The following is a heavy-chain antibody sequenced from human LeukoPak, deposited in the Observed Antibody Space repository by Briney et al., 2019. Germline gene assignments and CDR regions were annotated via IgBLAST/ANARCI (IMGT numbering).Heavy chain of an antibody. CDR2: IIPIFGTA. CDR3: ARDLSPYGSGSYYPLYD. D-gene: IGHD3-10*01. Sequence: SVKVSCKASGGTFSSYAISWVRQAPGQGLEWMGGIIPIFGTANYAQKFQGRVTITADESTSTAYMELSSLRSEDTAVYYCARDLSPYGSGSYYPLYDWGQGTLVTVSS. J-gene: IGHJ4*02. V-gene: IGHV1-69*01. CDR1: GGTFSSYA.